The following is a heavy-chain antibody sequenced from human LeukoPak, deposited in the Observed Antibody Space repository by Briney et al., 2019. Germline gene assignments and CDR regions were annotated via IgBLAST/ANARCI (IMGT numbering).Heavy chain of an antibody. J-gene: IGHJ3*02. CDR3: ARGSGSYYAFDI. D-gene: IGHD1-26*01. CDR2: TYYRSKWFS. Sequence: SQTLSLTCAISGDSVSSNSATWNWIRQSPSRGLEWLGRTYYRSKWFSDYAVSVKSRTTFNPDTSKNQLSLQLNSVTPEDTAEYYCARGSGSYYAFDIWGQGTMVTVSS. V-gene: IGHV6-1*01. CDR1: GDSVSSNSAT.